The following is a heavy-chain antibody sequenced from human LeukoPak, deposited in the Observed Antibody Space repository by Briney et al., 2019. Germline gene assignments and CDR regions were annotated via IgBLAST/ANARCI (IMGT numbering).Heavy chain of an antibody. CDR2: IYYSGST. V-gene: IGHV4-61*05. J-gene: IGHJ4*02. Sequence: SETLSLTCTVSGGSISSNNYYWGWSRQPPGKGPEWIGYIYYSGSTNYSPSLKSRVTISVDTSKNQFSLKLSSVTAADTAVYYCARGVHVDYWGQGTLVTVSS. CDR3: ARGVHVDY. CDR1: GGSISSNNYY.